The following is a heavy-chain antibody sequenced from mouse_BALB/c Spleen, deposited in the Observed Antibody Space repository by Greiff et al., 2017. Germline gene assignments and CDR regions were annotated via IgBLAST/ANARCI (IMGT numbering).Heavy chain of an antibody. J-gene: IGHJ3*01. CDR2: INPSTGYT. D-gene: IGHD2-1*01. Sequence: QVQLKESGAELAKPGASVKMSCKASGYTFTSYWMHWVKQRPGQGLEWIGYINPSTGYTEYNQKFKDKATLTADKSSSTAYMQLSSLTSEDSAVYYCARRGNYAFAYWGQGTLVTVSA. CDR3: ARRGNYAFAY. V-gene: IGHV1-7*01. CDR1: GYTFTSYW.